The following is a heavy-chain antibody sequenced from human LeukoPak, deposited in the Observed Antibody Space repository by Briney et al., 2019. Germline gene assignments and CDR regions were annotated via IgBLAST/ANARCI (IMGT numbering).Heavy chain of an antibody. CDR3: AKGGYCSATRCYVGKGMDD. Sequence: GRSLRLSCAASGFTFDTYVMHWVRQAPGKGLEWVAVISHDGVDKYYADSVKGRFTISRDNSKNTVSLQVNSLRAEDTAAYYCAKGGYCSATRCYVGKGMDDWGQGTLVTVSS. CDR1: GFTFDTYV. J-gene: IGHJ4*02. D-gene: IGHD2-2*01. V-gene: IGHV3-30*18. CDR2: ISHDGVDK.